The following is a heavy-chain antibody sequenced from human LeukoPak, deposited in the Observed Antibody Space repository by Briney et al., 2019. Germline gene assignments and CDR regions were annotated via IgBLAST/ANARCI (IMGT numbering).Heavy chain of an antibody. CDR1: GFTFSSYA. Sequence: GGSLRLSCAASGFTFSSYAMSWVRQAPGRGLEWVSAISGSGGSTYYADSVKGRFTISRDNSKNTLYLQMNSLRAEDTAVYYCAKDTVGGWYAFVSPLDPWGQGTLVTVSS. D-gene: IGHD6-19*01. CDR3: AKDTVGGWYAFVSPLDP. J-gene: IGHJ5*02. CDR2: ISGSGGST. V-gene: IGHV3-23*01.